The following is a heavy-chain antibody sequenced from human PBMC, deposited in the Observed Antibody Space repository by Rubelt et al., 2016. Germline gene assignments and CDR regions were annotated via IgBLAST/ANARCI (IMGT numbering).Heavy chain of an antibody. Sequence: QVQLVQSGAEVKKPGSSVKVSCKASGGTFSSYAISWVRQAPGQGLAWTGRIIPILGIANYDQKFQGRVTITADKSTSTAYMELSSLRSEDTAVYYCARDGYNDIWGFFDYWGQGTLVTVSS. D-gene: IGHD5-24*01. CDR3: ARDGYNDIWGFFDY. CDR1: GGTFSSYA. V-gene: IGHV1-69*04. J-gene: IGHJ4*02. CDR2: IIPILGIA.